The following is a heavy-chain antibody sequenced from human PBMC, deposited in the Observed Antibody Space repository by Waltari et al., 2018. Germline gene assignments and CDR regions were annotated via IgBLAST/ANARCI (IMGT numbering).Heavy chain of an antibody. J-gene: IGHJ5*02. D-gene: IGHD2-2*01. Sequence: QVQLVQSGAEVKKPGSSVKVSCKHPGGTFSSYAISWVRPAPGPGLEWMGGIIPIFGTANYAQKFQGRVTITADESTSTAYMELSSLRSEDTAVYYCARGGCSSTSCYLNWFDPWGQGTLVTVSS. CDR2: IIPIFGTA. CDR3: ARGGCSSTSCYLNWFDP. CDR1: GGTFSSYA. V-gene: IGHV1-69*01.